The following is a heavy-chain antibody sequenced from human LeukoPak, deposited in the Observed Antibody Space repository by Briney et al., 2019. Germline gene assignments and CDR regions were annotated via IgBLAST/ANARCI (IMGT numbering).Heavy chain of an antibody. CDR2: ISSSSSYI. CDR3: ASGIAAAGFDP. CDR1: GFTFSSYS. Sequence: TGGSLRLSCAASGFTFSSYSMNWVRQAPGKGLEWVSSISSSSSYIYYADSVKGRFTISRDNAKNSLYLQMNSLRAEDTAVYYCASGIAAAGFDPWGQGTLVTVSS. V-gene: IGHV3-21*01. D-gene: IGHD6-13*01. J-gene: IGHJ5*02.